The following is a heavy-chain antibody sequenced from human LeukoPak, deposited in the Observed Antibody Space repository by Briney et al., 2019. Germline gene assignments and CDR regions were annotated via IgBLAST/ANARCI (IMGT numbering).Heavy chain of an antibody. V-gene: IGHV1-8*01. D-gene: IGHD6-19*01. CDR2: MNPNSGNT. CDR3: ARGARTKSSGWLGYFDY. J-gene: IGHJ4*02. CDR1: GYTFTSYD. Sequence: ASVKVSCKASGYTFTSYDINWVRQATGQGLEWMGWMNPNSGNTGYAQKFQGRVTMTRNTSISTAYMELSSLRSEDTAVYYCARGARTKSSGWLGYFDYWGQGTLVTVSS.